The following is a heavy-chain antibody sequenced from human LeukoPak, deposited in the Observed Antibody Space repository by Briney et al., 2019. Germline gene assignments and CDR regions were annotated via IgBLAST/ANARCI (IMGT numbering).Heavy chain of an antibody. CDR1: GYTFTSYG. CDR2: ISAYNGNT. CDR3: ARDTYCSGGSCYFGWFDP. D-gene: IGHD2-15*01. V-gene: IGHV1-18*01. J-gene: IGHJ5*02. Sequence: ASVNVSCKASGYTFTSYGISWVRQAPGQGLEWMGWISAYNGNTNYAQKLQGRVTMTTDTSTSTAYMELRSLRSDDTAVYYCARDTYCSGGSCYFGWFDPWGQGTLVTVSS.